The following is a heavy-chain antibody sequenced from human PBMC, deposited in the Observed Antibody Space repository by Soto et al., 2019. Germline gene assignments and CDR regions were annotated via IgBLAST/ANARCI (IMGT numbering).Heavy chain of an antibody. J-gene: IGHJ4*02. V-gene: IGHV3-23*01. Sequence: EVQLLESGGGLVQPGGSLRLSCAASGFTFSSYAMSWVRQAPGKGLEWVSAISGSGGSTYYADSVKGRFTISRDNSKNTLYLQMNSLRAEDTAVYYCARLIVVVVAATPADYWGQGTLVTVSS. CDR1: GFTFSSYA. CDR2: ISGSGGST. D-gene: IGHD2-15*01. CDR3: ARLIVVVVAATPADY.